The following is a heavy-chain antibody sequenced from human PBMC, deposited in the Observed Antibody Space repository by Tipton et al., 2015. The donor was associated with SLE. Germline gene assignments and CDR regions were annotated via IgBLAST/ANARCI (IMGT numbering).Heavy chain of an antibody. CDR3: AREVGRPGFDY. V-gene: IGHV4-31*03. J-gene: IGHJ4*02. Sequence: TLSLTCTVSGGSISSGGYYWSWIRQHPGKGLEWIGYIYYSGSTYYNPTLKSRVTISVDTSKNQFSLKLSSVTAADTAVYYCAREVGRPGFDYWGQGTLVTVSS. CDR2: IYYSGST. D-gene: IGHD1-26*01. CDR1: GGSISSGGYY.